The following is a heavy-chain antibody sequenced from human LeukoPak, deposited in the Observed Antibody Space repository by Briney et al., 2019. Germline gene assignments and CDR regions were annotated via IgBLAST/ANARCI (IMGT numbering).Heavy chain of an antibody. CDR1: GFTFSSYA. CDR2: MSSGGSF. Sequence: GSLRLSCAASGFTFSSYAMSWVRQPPGKSLEWIGCMSSGGSFFYNPSLENRVTILVDTSKNHFSLRLSSVTAADTAVYYCARELTYTGSHRNFDSWGQGTLVTVSS. D-gene: IGHD1-26*01. CDR3: ARELTYTGSHRNFDS. J-gene: IGHJ4*02. V-gene: IGHV4-59*12.